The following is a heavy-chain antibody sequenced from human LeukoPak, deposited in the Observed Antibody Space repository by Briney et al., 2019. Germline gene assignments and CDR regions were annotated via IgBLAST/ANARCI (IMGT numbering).Heavy chain of an antibody. D-gene: IGHD3-10*01. CDR3: AKVPPLWFGELLVFDY. CDR1: GFTFSSYA. J-gene: IGHJ4*02. Sequence: GGSLRLSCAASGFTFSSYAMSWVRQAPGKGLEWVSAISGSGGSTYYADSVKGRFTISRDNSKNTLYQQMNSLRAEDTAVYYCAKVPPLWFGELLVFDYWGQGTLVTVSS. V-gene: IGHV3-23*01. CDR2: ISGSGGST.